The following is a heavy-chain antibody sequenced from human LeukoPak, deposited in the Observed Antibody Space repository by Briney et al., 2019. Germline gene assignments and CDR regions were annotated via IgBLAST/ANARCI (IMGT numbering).Heavy chain of an antibody. J-gene: IGHJ6*01. CDR2: ISGSGDNK. V-gene: IGHV3-23*01. CDR3: AKMKGHPLPKYYMDV. CDR1: GFSFSGFA. D-gene: IGHD2/OR15-2a*01. Sequence: GGSLRLSRVPSGFSFSGFAMRWVRRTPGKGGEWVSGISGSGDNKLLPASLQGRFTISRDNSKNTLYPEMNSLRVEDTAIYYCAKMKGHPLPKYYMDVWGQGTTVTVSS.